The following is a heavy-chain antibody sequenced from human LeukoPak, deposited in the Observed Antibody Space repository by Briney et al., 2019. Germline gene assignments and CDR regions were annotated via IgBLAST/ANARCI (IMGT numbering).Heavy chain of an antibody. CDR1: GFSTRRYS. Sequence: PGGSLRLSCAASGFSTRRYSMGWVRQAPGKGLEWVSYIGSTSIYADSVKGRFTISRDNAKNTLYLQMNSLRAEATAVYYCARDGPTAGAGDFDSWGQGTPVTVSS. J-gene: IGHJ4*02. CDR3: ARDGPTAGAGDFDS. D-gene: IGHD6-13*01. V-gene: IGHV3-48*01. CDR2: IGSTSI.